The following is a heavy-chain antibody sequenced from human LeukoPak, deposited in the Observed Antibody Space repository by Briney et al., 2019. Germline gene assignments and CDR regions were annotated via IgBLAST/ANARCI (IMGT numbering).Heavy chain of an antibody. V-gene: IGHV4-4*07. D-gene: IGHD3-10*01. Sequence: SETLSLTCTVSGGSISSYYWSWIRQPAGKGLEWIGRIYTSGSTNYNPSLKSRVTMSVDTSKNQFSLKLSSVTAADTAVYYCARVIGRFGSNYMDVWGKGTTVTISS. CDR2: IYTSGST. CDR3: ARVIGRFGSNYMDV. J-gene: IGHJ6*03. CDR1: GGSISSYY.